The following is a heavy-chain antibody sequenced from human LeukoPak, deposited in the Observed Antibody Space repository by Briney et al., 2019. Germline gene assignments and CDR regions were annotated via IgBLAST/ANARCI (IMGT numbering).Heavy chain of an antibody. V-gene: IGHV4-59*01. D-gene: IGHD3-16*01. CDR2: IYYRGST. CDR3: ASRSYVLNAFDI. J-gene: IGHJ3*02. CDR1: GGSISSYY. Sequence: SETLSLTCTVSGGSISSYYWSWIRQPPGKGLEWIGYIYYRGSTNYNPSLKSRVTISVDTSKNQFSLKLSSVTAADTAVYYCASRSYVLNAFDIWGQGTMVTVSS.